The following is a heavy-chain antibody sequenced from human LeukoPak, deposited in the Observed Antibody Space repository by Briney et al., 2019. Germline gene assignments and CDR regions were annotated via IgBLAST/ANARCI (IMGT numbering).Heavy chain of an antibody. CDR2: IKHDGTEK. Sequence: GGSLRLSCAASGFTFSSYRMSWVRQAPGKGLEWVANIKHDGTEKYYVDSVKGRFTLSRDNAKNSLYLQMNSLRAEDTAVYYCARETRWELFDYWGQGIRVTLSS. CDR3: ARETRWELFDY. V-gene: IGHV3-7*04. D-gene: IGHD1-7*01. J-gene: IGHJ4*02. CDR1: GFTFSSYR.